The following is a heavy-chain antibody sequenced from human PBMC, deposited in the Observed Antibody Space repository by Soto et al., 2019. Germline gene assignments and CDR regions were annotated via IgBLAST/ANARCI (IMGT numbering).Heavy chain of an antibody. Sequence: GESLKISCKGSGYSFTSYWIGWVRQMPGKGLEWMGIIYPGDSDTRYSPSFQGQVTISADKSISTAYLQWSSLKASDTAMYYCARIMSTVTPYDAFDIWGQGTMVTVSS. CDR2: IYPGDSDT. J-gene: IGHJ3*02. CDR3: ARIMSTVTPYDAFDI. CDR1: GYSFTSYW. V-gene: IGHV5-51*01. D-gene: IGHD4-17*01.